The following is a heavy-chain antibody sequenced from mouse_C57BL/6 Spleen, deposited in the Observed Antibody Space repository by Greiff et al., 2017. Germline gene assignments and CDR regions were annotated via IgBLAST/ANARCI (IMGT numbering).Heavy chain of an antibody. CDR3: ARNGDDGYYFDY. CDR1: GYAFSSSW. Sequence: VQLQQSGPELVKPGASVKISCKASGYAFSSSWMNWVKQRPGKGLEWIGRIYPGDGDTNYNGKFKGKATLTVDKSSSTAYMQLSSLTSEDSAVYFCARNGDDGYYFDYWGQGTTLTVSS. V-gene: IGHV1-82*01. J-gene: IGHJ2*01. D-gene: IGHD2-3*01. CDR2: IYPGDGDT.